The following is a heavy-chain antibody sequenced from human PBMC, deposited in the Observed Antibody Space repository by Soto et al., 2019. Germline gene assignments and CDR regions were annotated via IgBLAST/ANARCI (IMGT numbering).Heavy chain of an antibody. CDR2: IWYDGSNK. J-gene: IGHJ5*02. D-gene: IGHD4-4*01. CDR3: AREHYSNYFWFDP. CDR1: GFTFSNYA. V-gene: IGHV3-33*08. Sequence: PGGSLRLSCEASGFTFSNYAMHWVRQAPGKGLEWVAVIWYDGSNKYYADSVKGRFTISRDNSKNTLYLQMNSLRAEDTAVYYCAREHYSNYFWFDPWGQGTLVTVSS.